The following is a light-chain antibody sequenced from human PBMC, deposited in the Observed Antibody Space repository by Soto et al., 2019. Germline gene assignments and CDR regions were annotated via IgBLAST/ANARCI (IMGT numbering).Light chain of an antibody. CDR1: QSVISNF. CDR3: QQTLHSPRT. CDR2: DSS. Sequence: EIVLTQSPGTLSLSPGETASLSCRASQSVISNFLAWYQQRRGQPPRLLMYDSSKRATGIPARFTGSGSGTTFTLTISRVEPGDSAVYYCQQTLHSPRTFGQGTRLEIK. J-gene: IGKJ2*01. V-gene: IGKV3-20*01.